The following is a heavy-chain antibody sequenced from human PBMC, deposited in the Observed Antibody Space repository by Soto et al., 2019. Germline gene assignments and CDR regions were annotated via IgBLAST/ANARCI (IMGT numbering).Heavy chain of an antibody. CDR2: IYYSGST. CDR3: ARAYYDRSGYAVGP. V-gene: IGHV4-59*08. D-gene: IGHD3-22*01. CDR1: GGSISSYY. Sequence: SETLSLTCTVSGGSISSYYWSRIRQPPGKGLEWIGYIYYSGSTNYNPSLKSRVTISVDTSKNQFSLKLSSVTAADTAVYYCARAYYDRSGYAVGPWGQGTLVTVSS. J-gene: IGHJ5*02.